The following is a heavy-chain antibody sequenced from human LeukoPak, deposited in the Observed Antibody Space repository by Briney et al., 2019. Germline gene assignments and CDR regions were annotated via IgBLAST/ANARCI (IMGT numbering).Heavy chain of an antibody. V-gene: IGHV4-39*07. Sequence: SETLSLTCTVSSGSISTSNYYWGWVRQPPGKALECIGNIFYSGSTYYSPSLKSRVTISVDTSKNQFSLKLSSVTAADTAVYYCARMSKQPPRIFGFMRGFTTFDPWGQGTLVTVSS. CDR1: SGSISTSNYY. CDR3: ARMSKQPPRIFGFMRGFTTFDP. J-gene: IGHJ5*02. CDR2: IFYSGST. D-gene: IGHD3-3*01.